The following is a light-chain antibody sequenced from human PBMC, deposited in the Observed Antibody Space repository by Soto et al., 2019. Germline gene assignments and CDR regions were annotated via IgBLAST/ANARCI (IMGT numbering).Light chain of an antibody. Sequence: EIVLTQSPATLSLSPGERATLSCRASQSVSSYLAWYQQKPGQAPRLLIYDASNRATGIPARFSGSGSGTDFTLTISSLEHDDFAVYYGQQRSDWPSTFGGGTKVQIK. CDR3: QQRSDWPST. CDR2: DAS. CDR1: QSVSSY. J-gene: IGKJ4*01. V-gene: IGKV3-11*01.